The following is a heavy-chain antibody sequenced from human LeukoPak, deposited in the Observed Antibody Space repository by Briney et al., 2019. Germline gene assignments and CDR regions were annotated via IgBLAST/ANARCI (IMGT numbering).Heavy chain of an antibody. CDR1: GFTFSSYA. CDR3: AKEGRYFDWLSFDY. CDR2: VSGSGGST. D-gene: IGHD3-9*01. V-gene: IGHV3-23*01. J-gene: IGHJ4*02. Sequence: GGSLRLSCAASGFTFSSYAMSWVRQAPGKGLEWVSGVSGSGGSTYYAESVKGRFTISRDKSKKTLYLQMNSLRAEDTAVYYCAKEGRYFDWLSFDYWGQGTLVTVSS.